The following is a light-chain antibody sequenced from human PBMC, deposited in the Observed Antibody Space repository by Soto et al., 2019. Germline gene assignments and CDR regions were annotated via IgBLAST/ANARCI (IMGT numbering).Light chain of an antibody. J-gene: IGKJ1*01. CDR2: EAS. CDR3: QQYNSWT. V-gene: IGKV1-5*03. CDR1: QSISIW. Sequence: DIQMTQSPSTVSASIGDRVTITCRASQSISIWMAWYQQKPGKAPKLLIYEASRLESGVPSRFSGSGSGTEFTLTISSLQPDDFATYYCQQYNSWTFGQGTKVEIK.